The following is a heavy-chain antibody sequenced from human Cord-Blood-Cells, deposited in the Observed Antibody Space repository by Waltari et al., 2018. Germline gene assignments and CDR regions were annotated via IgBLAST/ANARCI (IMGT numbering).Heavy chain of an antibody. CDR2: INHRGST. Sequence: QVQLQQWGAGLLKPSETLSLTCAVYGGSFSGYYWSWIRQPPGKGLEWIGEINHRGSTNYNPSLKSRVTISVDTSKNQFSLKLSSVTAADTAVYYCAQELGKKAFDIWGQGTMVTVSS. CDR1: GGSFSGYY. D-gene: IGHD7-27*01. CDR3: AQELGKKAFDI. J-gene: IGHJ3*02. V-gene: IGHV4-34*01.